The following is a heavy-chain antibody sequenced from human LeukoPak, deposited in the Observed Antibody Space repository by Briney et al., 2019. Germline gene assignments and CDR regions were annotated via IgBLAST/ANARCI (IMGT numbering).Heavy chain of an antibody. V-gene: IGHV4-4*02. CDR2: IYHSGST. D-gene: IGHD2-2*01. Sequence: PSETLSLTCAVSGDSISSSNWWSWVRQPPGKGLEWIGGIYHSGSTNYNPSLKSRVTISVDKSKNHFSLKLSSVTAADTAMYYCARGRYHQPLQFDYWGQGTLVTVSS. CDR1: GDSISSSNW. J-gene: IGHJ4*02. CDR3: ARGRYHQPLQFDY.